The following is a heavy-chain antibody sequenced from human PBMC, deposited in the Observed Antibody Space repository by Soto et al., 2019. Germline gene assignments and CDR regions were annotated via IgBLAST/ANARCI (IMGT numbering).Heavy chain of an antibody. Sequence: GGSLRLSCAASGFTFSSYAMSWVRQAPGKGLEWVSAISGSGGSTYYADSVKGRLTISRDNSKNTLYLQMNSLRAEDTAVYYCAKYYGSGSYLFDYWGQGTLVTVSS. D-gene: IGHD3-10*01. CDR3: AKYYGSGSYLFDY. V-gene: IGHV3-23*01. CDR2: ISGSGGST. J-gene: IGHJ4*02. CDR1: GFTFSSYA.